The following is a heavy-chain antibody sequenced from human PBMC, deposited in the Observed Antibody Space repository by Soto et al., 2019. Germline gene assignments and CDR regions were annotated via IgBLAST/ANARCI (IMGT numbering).Heavy chain of an antibody. CDR2: IYYSGST. Sequence: SETLSLTCTVSGGSISSYYWSWIRQPPGKGLEWIGYIYYSGSTNYNPSLKSRVTISVDTSKNQFSLKLSSVTAADTAVYYCARVYYDFWSGYYSNCFDPRCKRTLVTVXS. D-gene: IGHD3-3*01. CDR3: ARVYYDFWSGYYSNCFDP. CDR1: GGSISSYY. J-gene: IGHJ5*02. V-gene: IGHV4-59*01.